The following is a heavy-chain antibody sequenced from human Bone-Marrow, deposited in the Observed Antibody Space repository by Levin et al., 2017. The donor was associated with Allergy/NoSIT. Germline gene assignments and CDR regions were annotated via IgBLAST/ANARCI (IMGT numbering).Heavy chain of an antibody. CDR1: GGSISSGGYS. Sequence: SETLSLTCAVSGGSISSGGYSWSWIRQPPGKGLEWIGYIYHSGSTYYNPSLKSRVTISVDRSKNQFSLKLSSVTAADTAVYYCARNYVWGSYRYLLAFDIWGQGTMVTVSS. CDR2: IYHSGST. D-gene: IGHD3-16*02. J-gene: IGHJ3*02. CDR3: ARNYVWGSYRYLLAFDI. V-gene: IGHV4-30-2*01.